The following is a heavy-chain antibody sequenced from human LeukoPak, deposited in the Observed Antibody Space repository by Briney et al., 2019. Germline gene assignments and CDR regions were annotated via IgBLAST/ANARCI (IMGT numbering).Heavy chain of an antibody. CDR3: ARHLGMYYYDSSGYWSFDY. CDR1: GGSISSSSYY. V-gene: IGHV4-39*01. J-gene: IGHJ4*02. D-gene: IGHD3-22*01. CDR2: IYYSGST. Sequence: SETLSLTCTVSGGSISSSSYYWGWIRQPPGKGPEGIGSIYYSGSTYYNPSLKSRVTISVDTSKNQFSLKLSSVTAADTAVYYCARHLGMYYYDSSGYWSFDYWGQGTLVTVSS.